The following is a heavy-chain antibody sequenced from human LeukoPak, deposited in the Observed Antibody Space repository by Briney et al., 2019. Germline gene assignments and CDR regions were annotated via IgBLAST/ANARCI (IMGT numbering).Heavy chain of an antibody. CDR1: GGSISYYY. CDR3: ATREFGESSFGY. D-gene: IGHD3-10*01. CDR2: IYYGGST. V-gene: IGHV4-30-4*08. J-gene: IGHJ4*02. Sequence: SESLSLTCTVSGGSISYYYWSWIRQPPGKGLEWIGYIYYGGSTYYNPSLKSRVTISVDTSKNQFSLKLSSVTAADTAVYYCATREFGESSFGYWGQGTLVTVSS.